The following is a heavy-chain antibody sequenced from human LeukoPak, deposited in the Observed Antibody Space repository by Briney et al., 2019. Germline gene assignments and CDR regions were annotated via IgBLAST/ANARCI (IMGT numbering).Heavy chain of an antibody. D-gene: IGHD2-21*01. CDR1: GFTFSDYY. CDR3: TTDVVVIVDFDY. J-gene: IGHJ4*02. CDR2: ISSSSSYT. V-gene: IGHV3-11*05. Sequence: PGGSLRLSCAASGFTFSDYYMSWIRQAPGKGLEWVSYISSSSSYTNYADSVKGRFTISRDNAKNSLYLQMNSLRAEDTAVYFCTTDVVVIVDFDYWGQGTLVTVSS.